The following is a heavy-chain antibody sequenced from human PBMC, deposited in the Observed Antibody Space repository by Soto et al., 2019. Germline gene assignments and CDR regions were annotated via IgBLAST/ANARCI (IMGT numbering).Heavy chain of an antibody. CDR3: ARQVARYWFDP. J-gene: IGHJ5*02. V-gene: IGHV4-39*01. CDR1: GGSISSSSYY. CDR2: IYYSGST. Sequence: SETLSLTCTVSGGSISSSSYYWGWIRQPPGKGLEWIGSIYYSGSTYYNPSLKSRVTISVDTSKNQFSLKLSSVTAADTAVYYCARQVARYWFDPWAREPWSPSPQ.